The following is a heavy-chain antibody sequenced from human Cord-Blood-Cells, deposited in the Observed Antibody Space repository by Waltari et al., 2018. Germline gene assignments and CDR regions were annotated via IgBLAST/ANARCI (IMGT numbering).Heavy chain of an antibody. CDR3: ARREGLKGATDY. D-gene: IGHD1-26*01. Sequence: QLQLQESGPGLVKPSETLSLTCTVSGGSISSSSYYWGWIRQPPGKGLEWIGSIYYSGGTYYHPSLKSRVTISVDTSKNQFSLKLSSVTAADTAVYYCARREGLKGATDYWGQGTLVTVSS. CDR2: IYYSGGT. V-gene: IGHV4-39*01. J-gene: IGHJ4*02. CDR1: GGSISSSSYY.